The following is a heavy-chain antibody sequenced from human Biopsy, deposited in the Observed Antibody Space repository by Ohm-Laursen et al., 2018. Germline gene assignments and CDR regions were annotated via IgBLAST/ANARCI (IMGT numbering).Heavy chain of an antibody. V-gene: IGHV4-34*01. CDR1: GEPFNGYY. CDR3: VRGVDYYDPYHYYALDV. J-gene: IGHJ6*02. CDR2: INHSGNT. Sequence: SDTLSLICSVYGEPFNGYYWSWIRQPPGKGLEWIGEINHSGNTNHNPSLKSRVTISVDTAKNQFSLKVRSVTVADTAVYYCVRGVDYYDPYHYYALDVWGQGTTVTVSS. D-gene: IGHD3-22*01.